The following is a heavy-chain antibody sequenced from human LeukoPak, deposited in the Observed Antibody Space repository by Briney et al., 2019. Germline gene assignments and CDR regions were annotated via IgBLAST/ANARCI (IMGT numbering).Heavy chain of an antibody. CDR2: IYYSGST. CDR3: ARGSSGWFSPLDY. CDR1: GGSISSYY. Sequence: SETLSLTCTVSGGSISSYYWSWIRQPPGKGLEWIGYIYYSGSTNYNPSLKSRVTISVDTSKNQFSLKLSSVTAADTAVYYCARGSSGWFSPLDYWGQGTLVTVSS. J-gene: IGHJ4*02. V-gene: IGHV4-59*01. D-gene: IGHD6-19*01.